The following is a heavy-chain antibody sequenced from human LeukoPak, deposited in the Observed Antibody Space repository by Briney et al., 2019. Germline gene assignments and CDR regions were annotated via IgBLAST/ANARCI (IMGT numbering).Heavy chain of an antibody. J-gene: IGHJ5*02. CDR3: ARTTEDCSSTSCYQYWFDP. Sequence: SETLSLTCTVSGGSISSGSHYWSWIRQPAGKGLEWIGYIYYSGSTSYNPSLKSRVTMSVDTSKKQISLKVRSVTAADTAVYHCARTTEDCSSTSCYQYWFDPWGQGTLVTVSS. CDR2: IYYSGST. CDR1: GGSISSGSHY. D-gene: IGHD2-2*01. V-gene: IGHV4-61*10.